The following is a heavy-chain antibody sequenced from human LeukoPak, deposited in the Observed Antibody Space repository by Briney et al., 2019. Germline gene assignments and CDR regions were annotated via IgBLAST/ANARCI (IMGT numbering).Heavy chain of an antibody. D-gene: IGHD3-10*01. CDR2: IYLSRST. J-gene: IGHJ6*03. Sequence: SETLSLTCTVSGGSISSYYWSWIRQPPGKGLEWIGYIYLSRSTNYNPSLKSRVTISVDTSKNQFSLKLSSVTAADTAVYYCARTPRMVRGVISVGSYYYYMDVWGKGTRVTLSS. CDR3: ARTPRMVRGVISVGSYYYYMDV. V-gene: IGHV4-59*08. CDR1: GGSISSYY.